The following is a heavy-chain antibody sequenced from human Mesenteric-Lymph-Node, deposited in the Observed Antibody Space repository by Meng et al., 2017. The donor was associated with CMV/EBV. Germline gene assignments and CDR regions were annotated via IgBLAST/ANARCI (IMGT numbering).Heavy chain of an antibody. CDR1: GFSFRNYE. CDR3: VRHLEAGRNGYSEPF. J-gene: IGHJ1*01. D-gene: IGHD5-18*01. CDR2: ISTTGSDI. Sequence: GESLKISCAASGFSFRNYEMNWVRQAPGKGLEWVSSISTTGSDIYYADSVKGRFTLSRDNAKNSVFLQINSLRVEDTAVYYCVRHLEAGRNGYSEPFWGQGTLVTVSS. V-gene: IGHV3-21*01.